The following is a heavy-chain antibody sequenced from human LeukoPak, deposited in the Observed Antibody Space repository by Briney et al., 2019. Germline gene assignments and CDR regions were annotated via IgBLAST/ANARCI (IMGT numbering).Heavy chain of an antibody. J-gene: IGHJ4*02. CDR3: TKGGYSRWYYFDY. Sequence: PGGPLRLSCAASGFTFSDYAMSWVRQAPGKGLEWVSRISGSDGGTYYADSVKGRFTISRDSSKNTVYLQMNSLRAEDTAVYYCTKGGYSRWYYFDYWGQGTLVTVSS. V-gene: IGHV3-23*01. CDR2: ISGSDGGT. D-gene: IGHD6-13*01. CDR1: GFTFSDYA.